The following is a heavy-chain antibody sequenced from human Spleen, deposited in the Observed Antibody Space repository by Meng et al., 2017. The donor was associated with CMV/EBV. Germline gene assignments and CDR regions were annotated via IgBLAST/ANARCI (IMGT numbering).Heavy chain of an antibody. V-gene: IGHV5-51*01. CDR1: GYNFGIYS. CDR3: ARLRPRADSFHI. D-gene: IGHD1-1*01. J-gene: IGHJ3*02. CDR2: INPGDSDT. Sequence: GESLKISCKASGYNFGIYSIGWVRQMPGKGLEWMGIINPGDSDTRYSPSFQGQVTISADKSISTAYLHWSSLKASDTAMYYCARLRPRADSFHIWGLGTLVTVSS.